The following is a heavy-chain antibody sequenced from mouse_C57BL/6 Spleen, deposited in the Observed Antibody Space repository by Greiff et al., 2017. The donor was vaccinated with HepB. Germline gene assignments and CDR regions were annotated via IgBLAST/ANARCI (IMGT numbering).Heavy chain of an antibody. CDR2: ISYDGSN. CDR1: GYSITSGYY. CDR3: ARDRELLDY. V-gene: IGHV3-6*01. D-gene: IGHD2-1*01. J-gene: IGHJ2*01. Sequence: ESGPGLVKPSQSLSLTCSVTGYSITSGYYWNWIRQFPGNKLEWMGYISYDGSNNYNPSLKNRISITRDTSKNQFFLKLNSVTTEDTATYYCARDRELLDYWGQGTTLTVSS.